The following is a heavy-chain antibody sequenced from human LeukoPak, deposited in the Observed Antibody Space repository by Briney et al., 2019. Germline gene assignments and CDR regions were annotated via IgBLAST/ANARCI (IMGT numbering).Heavy chain of an antibody. J-gene: IGHJ4*02. CDR1: GFTFDDYA. CDR2: ISWNSGSI. CDR3: AKVYGSGSYRYYFDY. D-gene: IGHD3-10*01. Sequence: GGSLRLSCAASGFTFDDYAMHWVRQAPGKGLEWVSGISWNSGSIGYADSVKGRFTTSRDNAKNSLYLQMNSLRAEDTALYYCAKVYGSGSYRYYFDYWGQGTLVTVSS. V-gene: IGHV3-9*01.